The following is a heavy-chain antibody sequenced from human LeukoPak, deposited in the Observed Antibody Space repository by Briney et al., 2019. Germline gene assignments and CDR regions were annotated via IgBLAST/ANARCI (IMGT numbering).Heavy chain of an antibody. CDR2: IYYSGTT. CDR3: ARQVSDYFYYYIDV. Sequence: SETLSLTCSFSGGSISSSSYYWNWIRQPPGKGLEWVGSIYYSGTTHYNSSLKSRVTISEDTSKNRFSLMLTSVTAADTAVYYCARQVSDYFYYYIDVWGEGTTVIVAS. J-gene: IGHJ6*03. CDR1: GGSISSSSYY. V-gene: IGHV4-39*01.